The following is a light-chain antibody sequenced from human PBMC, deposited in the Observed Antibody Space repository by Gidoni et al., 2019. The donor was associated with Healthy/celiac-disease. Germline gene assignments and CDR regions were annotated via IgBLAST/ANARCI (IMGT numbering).Light chain of an antibody. Sequence: EIVLTQSPATLSLSPGERATLSCRASQSVSSYLAWYQQQPGQAPRLLIYEASNRATGIPARFSGSGSGTDFTLTISSLEPEDFAVYYCQQRSNWPITFGQGTRLEIK. CDR1: QSVSSY. V-gene: IGKV3-11*01. J-gene: IGKJ5*01. CDR2: EAS. CDR3: QQRSNWPIT.